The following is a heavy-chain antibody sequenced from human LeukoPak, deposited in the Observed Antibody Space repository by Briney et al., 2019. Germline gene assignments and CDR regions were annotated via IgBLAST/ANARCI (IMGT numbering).Heavy chain of an antibody. V-gene: IGHV1-69*04. CDR2: IIPILGIA. Sequence: SVKVSCKASGGTFISYAISWVRQAPGQGLEWMGRIIPILGIANYAQKFQGRVTITADKSTSTAYMELSSLRSEDTAVYYCAREYYDSSGYLDYWGQGTLVTVSS. D-gene: IGHD3-22*01. J-gene: IGHJ4*02. CDR1: GGTFISYA. CDR3: AREYYDSSGYLDY.